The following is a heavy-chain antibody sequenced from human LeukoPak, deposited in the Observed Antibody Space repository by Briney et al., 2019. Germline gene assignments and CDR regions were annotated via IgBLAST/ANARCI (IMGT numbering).Heavy chain of an antibody. CDR3: ASLLLWFGESIYNWFDP. CDR1: GYSITSGYY. J-gene: IGHJ5*02. D-gene: IGHD3-10*01. V-gene: IGHV4-30-4*08. CDR2: IYYSGST. Sequence: SETLSLTCAVSGYSITSGYYWSGIRQPPGKGLEWIGYIYYSGSTYYNPSLKSRVTISVDTSKNQFSLKLSSVTAADTAVYYCASLLLWFGESIYNWFDPWGQGTLVTVSS.